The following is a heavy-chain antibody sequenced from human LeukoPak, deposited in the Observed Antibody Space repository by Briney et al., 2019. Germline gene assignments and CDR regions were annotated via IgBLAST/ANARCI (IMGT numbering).Heavy chain of an antibody. CDR3: AGGVGSSWPEYCYFDY. J-gene: IGHJ4*02. Sequence: PSETLSLTCTVSGGSISSYYWSWIRQPPGKGLEWIGYIYYSGSTNYNPSLKSRVTISVDTSKNQFSLKLSSVTAADTAVYYCAGGVGSSWPEYCYFDYWGQGTLVTVSS. CDR2: IYYSGST. D-gene: IGHD6-13*01. V-gene: IGHV4-59*01. CDR1: GGSISSYY.